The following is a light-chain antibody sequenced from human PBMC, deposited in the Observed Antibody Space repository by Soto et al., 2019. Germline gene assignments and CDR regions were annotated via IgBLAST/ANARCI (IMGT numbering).Light chain of an antibody. J-gene: IGKJ2*01. Sequence: DIQLTQSPSFLSASVGDRVTMTCRASQGINTYLAWYQQRPGRAPKLLIFAASTLQSGVPSRFSGSGSGTEFTLKINNLQPEDFAIYYCQHLHSYPYTFGQGTKLEIK. CDR3: QHLHSYPYT. CDR1: QGINTY. V-gene: IGKV1-9*01. CDR2: AAS.